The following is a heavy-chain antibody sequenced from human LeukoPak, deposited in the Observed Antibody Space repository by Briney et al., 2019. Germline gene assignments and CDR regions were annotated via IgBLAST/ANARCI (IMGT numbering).Heavy chain of an antibody. CDR2: IYYSGST. V-gene: IGHV4-39*07. J-gene: IGHJ4*02. D-gene: IGHD1-26*01. CDR3: ASHSLIVGATAFDY. Sequence: PSETLSLTCTVSGGSISSSSYYWGWIRQPPGKGLEWIGSIYYSGSTYYNPSLKSRVTISVDTSKNQFSLKLSSVTAADTAVYYCASHSLIVGATAFDYWGQGTLVTVSS. CDR1: GGSISSSSYY.